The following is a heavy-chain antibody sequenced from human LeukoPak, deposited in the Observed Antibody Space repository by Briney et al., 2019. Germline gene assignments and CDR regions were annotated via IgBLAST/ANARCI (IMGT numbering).Heavy chain of an antibody. CDR2: IHSTGDTT. CDR1: GFTFSSYA. J-gene: IGHJ4*02. CDR3: AKGVYSGTYYSDY. V-gene: IGHV3-23*01. D-gene: IGHD1-26*01. Sequence: PGGSLRLSCAASGFTFSSYAMSWVRQPPGKGLEWVSAIHSTGDTTFYAVSVKGRFTISRDNSKNTLYLQMNSLRAEDTAIYYCAKGVYSGTYYSDYWGQGTLVTVSS.